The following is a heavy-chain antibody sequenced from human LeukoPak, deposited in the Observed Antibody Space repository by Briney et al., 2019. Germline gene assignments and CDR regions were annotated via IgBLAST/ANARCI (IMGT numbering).Heavy chain of an antibody. D-gene: IGHD5-18*01. CDR1: GFTFGDYA. V-gene: IGHV3-49*03. CDR3: TRSAPTWDVDTAMEELWGAFDI. J-gene: IGHJ3*02. CDR2: IRSKAYGGTT. Sequence: GGSLRLSCTASGFTFGDYAMSWFRQAPGKGLEWVGFIRSKAYGGTTEYAASVKGRFTISRDDSKSIAYLQMNSLKTEDTAVYYCTRSAPTWDVDTAMEELWGAFDIWGQGTMVTVSS.